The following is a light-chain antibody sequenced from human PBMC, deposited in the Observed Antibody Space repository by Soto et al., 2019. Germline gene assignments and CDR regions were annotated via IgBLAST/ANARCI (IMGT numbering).Light chain of an antibody. V-gene: IGKV1-17*01. CDR3: QQLSRYPLT. CDR2: SAS. CDR1: QSISNH. J-gene: IGKJ4*01. Sequence: DIQMSQSPSTLSASLEDRVIVSCRASQSISNHLNWYQQKPGKAPDLLIYSASTLQSGVPSRFSGSGSETEFSLTIRALQPEDFATYYCQQLSRYPLTFGRGTKVDIK.